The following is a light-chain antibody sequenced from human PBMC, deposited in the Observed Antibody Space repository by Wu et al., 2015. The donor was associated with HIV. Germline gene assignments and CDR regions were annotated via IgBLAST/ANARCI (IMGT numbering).Light chain of an antibody. CDR2: GAS. CDR3: QQYGSSRPT. V-gene: IGKV3-20*01. J-gene: IGKJ4*01. CDR1: QSVSSSY. Sequence: EIVLTQSPGTLSLSPGERATLSCRASQSVSSSYLAWYQQKPGQAPRLLIYGASSRATGIPDRFSGSGSGTDFTFTISRLEPEDFAVYYCQQYGSSRPTFGGGTKVEIK.